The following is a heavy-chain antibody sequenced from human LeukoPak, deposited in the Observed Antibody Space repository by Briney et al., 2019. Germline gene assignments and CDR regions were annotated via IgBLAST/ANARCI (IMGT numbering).Heavy chain of an antibody. J-gene: IGHJ4*02. CDR2: INHSGST. D-gene: IGHD3-16*01. V-gene: IGHV4-34*01. CDR1: GGPFSGYY. Sequence: SETLSLTCAVYGGPFSGYYWSWIRQPPGKGLEWIGEINHSGSTNYNPSLKSRVTMSVDTSKNQFSLKLSSVTAADTAVYYCARSMITFGGVRYWGQGTLVTVSS. CDR3: ARSMITFGGVRY.